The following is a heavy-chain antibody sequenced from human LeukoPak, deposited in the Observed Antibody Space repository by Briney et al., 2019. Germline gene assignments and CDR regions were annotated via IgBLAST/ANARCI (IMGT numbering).Heavy chain of an antibody. Sequence: GGSLRLSCAASGFTFSSYAMSWVRQAPGKGLEWVSAISGSDGSTYYADSVKGRFTISRDNSKNTLYLQMNSLRAEDTAVYYCAKDYDFWSGYYFDYWGQGTLVTVSS. CDR3: AKDYDFWSGYYFDY. CDR1: GFTFSSYA. V-gene: IGHV3-23*01. CDR2: ISGSDGST. D-gene: IGHD3-3*01. J-gene: IGHJ4*02.